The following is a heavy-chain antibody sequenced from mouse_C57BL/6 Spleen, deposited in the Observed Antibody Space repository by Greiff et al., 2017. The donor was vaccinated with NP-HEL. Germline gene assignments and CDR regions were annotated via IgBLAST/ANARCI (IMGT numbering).Heavy chain of an antibody. CDR2: IYPGDGDT. Sequence: QVQLQQSGPELVKPGASVKISCKASGYAFSSSWMNWVKQRPGKGLEWIGRIYPGDGDTNYNGKFKGKATLTADKSSSTAYMQLSSLTSEDSAVYFCASPDISGYLYSAMDYWGQVTSVTVSS. V-gene: IGHV1-82*01. J-gene: IGHJ4*01. CDR3: ASPDISGYLYSAMDY. CDR1: GYAFSSSW. D-gene: IGHD3-2*02.